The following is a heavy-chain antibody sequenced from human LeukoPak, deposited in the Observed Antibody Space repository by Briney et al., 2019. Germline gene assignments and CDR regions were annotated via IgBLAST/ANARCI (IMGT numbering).Heavy chain of an antibody. D-gene: IGHD3-9*01. V-gene: IGHV4-59*01. J-gene: IGHJ4*02. CDR3: ATTGTYDILTGYSYYFDY. CDR2: IYYSGST. Sequence: SETLSLTCTVSGGSISSYYWSWIRQPPGKGLELIGYIYYSGSTNYNPSLKSRVTISVDTSKNQFSLKLSSVTAADTAVYYCATTGTYDILTGYSYYFDYWGQGTLVTVSS. CDR1: GGSISSYY.